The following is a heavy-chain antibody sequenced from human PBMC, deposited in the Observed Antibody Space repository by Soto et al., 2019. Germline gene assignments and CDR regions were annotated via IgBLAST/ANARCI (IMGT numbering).Heavy chain of an antibody. CDR3: ASYCGGDCYSDAFDI. V-gene: IGHV4-30-4*01. Sequence: SETLSLTCTVSGGSISSGDYYWSWIRQPPGKGLEWIGYIYYSGSTYYNPSLKSRVTISVDTSKNQFSLKLSSVTAADTAVYYCASYCGGDCYSDAFDIWGQGTMVTVSS. J-gene: IGHJ3*02. CDR1: GGSISSGDYY. CDR2: IYYSGST. D-gene: IGHD2-21*02.